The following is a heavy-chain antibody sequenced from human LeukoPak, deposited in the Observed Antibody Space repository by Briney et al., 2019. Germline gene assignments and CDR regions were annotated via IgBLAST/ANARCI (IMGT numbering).Heavy chain of an antibody. V-gene: IGHV3-7*01. Sequence: GGSLRLSCAASGFTFSSYSMSWVRQAPGKGLEWVANIKQDGSEKYYVDSVKGRFTISRDNAKNSLYLQMNSLRAEDTAVYYCARNDILTGYYSIYYYYYYMDVWGKGTTVTISS. CDR1: GFTFSSYS. CDR3: ARNDILTGYYSIYYYYYYMDV. CDR2: IKQDGSEK. D-gene: IGHD3-9*01. J-gene: IGHJ6*03.